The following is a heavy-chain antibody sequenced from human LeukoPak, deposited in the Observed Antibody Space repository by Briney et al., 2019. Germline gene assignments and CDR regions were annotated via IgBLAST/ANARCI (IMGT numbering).Heavy chain of an antibody. CDR2: VYYSGGT. D-gene: IGHD5-24*01. V-gene: IGHV4-39*01. J-gene: IGHJ3*02. CDR1: GGSITSDSDY. CDR3: AREDGYNMDDAFDI. Sequence: SETLSLTCTLSGGSITSDSDYWGWIRQPPGKGLEWIGSVYYSGGTFHNPSLRSRVTLSVDTSKNQLSLRLRSVTAADTAVYYCAREDGYNMDDAFDIWGQGTMVGVSS.